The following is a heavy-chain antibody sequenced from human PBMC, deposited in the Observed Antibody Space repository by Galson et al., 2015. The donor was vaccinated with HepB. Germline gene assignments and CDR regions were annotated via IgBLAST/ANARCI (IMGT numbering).Heavy chain of an antibody. V-gene: IGHV1-8*01. J-gene: IGHJ4*02. CDR2: MNPKSTNT. CDR3: ARVLINNLDY. CDR1: GYTFTSYG. Sequence: SVKVSCKASGYTFTSYGVTWVRQAPGQGLEWMGWMNPKSTNTGYARKFQGRVTMTGDTSMDTAYMELSSLTSEDTSMYYCARVLINNLDYWGQGTLVTVSS. D-gene: IGHD1/OR15-1a*01.